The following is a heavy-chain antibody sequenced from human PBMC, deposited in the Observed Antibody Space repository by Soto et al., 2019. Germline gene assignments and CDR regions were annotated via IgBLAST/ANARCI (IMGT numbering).Heavy chain of an antibody. CDR1: GYTFTDYY. J-gene: IGHJ4*02. V-gene: IGHV1-2*02. Sequence: ASVKVSCKASGYTFTDYYLHCVGRSPLQGLDWMGWMKPGSGVTNFARNFQGRVTMTRDTSITTGYMELKWLTPGDTAVYYCARGGAHCTNGVCLGRYWGQGTLVTVS. CDR3: ARGGAHCTNGVCLGRY. D-gene: IGHD2-8*01. CDR2: MKPGSGVT.